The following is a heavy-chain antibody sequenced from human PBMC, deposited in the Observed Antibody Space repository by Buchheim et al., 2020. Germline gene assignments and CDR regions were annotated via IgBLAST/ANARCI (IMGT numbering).Heavy chain of an antibody. D-gene: IGHD3-22*01. J-gene: IGHJ5*02. Sequence: EVQLLESGGGLVQPGGSLRLSCAASGFTFSSYAMSWVRQAPGKGLEWVSAISGSGGSTYYADSVKGRFTISRDNSKNSLYLQMNSMRAEDTAVYYCAKLTYYYDSSGYNWFDPWGQGTL. CDR2: ISGSGGST. CDR3: AKLTYYYDSSGYNWFDP. V-gene: IGHV3-23*01. CDR1: GFTFSSYA.